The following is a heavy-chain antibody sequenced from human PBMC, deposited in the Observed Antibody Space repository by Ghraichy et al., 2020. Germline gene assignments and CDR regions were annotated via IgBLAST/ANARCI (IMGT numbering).Heavy chain of an antibody. CDR2: IYYSGST. J-gene: IGHJ4*02. V-gene: IGHV4-59*08. CDR3: ARATTGDRVSTYYFDY. D-gene: IGHD7-27*01. Sequence: SETLSLTCTVSGGSISSYYWSWIRQPPGKGLEWIGYIYYSGSTNYNPSLKSRVTISVDTSKNQFSLKLSSVTAADTAVYYCARATTGDRVSTYYFDYWGQGTLVTVSS. CDR1: GGSISSYY.